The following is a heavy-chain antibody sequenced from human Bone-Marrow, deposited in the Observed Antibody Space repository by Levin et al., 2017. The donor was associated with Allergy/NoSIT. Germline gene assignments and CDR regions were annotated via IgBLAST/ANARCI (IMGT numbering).Heavy chain of an antibody. CDR3: ARDFYASGSHDY. CDR2: IKPDGGRT. CDR1: GFTFSGYW. J-gene: IGHJ4*02. V-gene: IGHV3-7*04. D-gene: IGHD3-10*01. Sequence: HAGGSLRLSCAASGFTFSGYWMTWVRQAPGKGLEWVGNIKPDGGRTHYVDSVKGRFTISRDNAESSLYLQMTSLGAEDTAVYFCARDFYASGSHDYWGQGTLVTVSS.